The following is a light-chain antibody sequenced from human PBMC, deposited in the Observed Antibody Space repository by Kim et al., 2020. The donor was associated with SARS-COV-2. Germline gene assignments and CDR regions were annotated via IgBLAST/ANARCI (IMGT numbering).Light chain of an antibody. Sequence: DIQMTQSPSSLSASVGDRVTITCRASQSISSYLNWYQQKPGKTPNLLIYAASSLQSEVPSRFSGSGSGTDFTLTISSLQPGDFATYYCQQTNNWPYTFGQGTKLEI. CDR1: QSISSY. J-gene: IGKJ2*01. CDR2: AAS. V-gene: IGKV1-39*01. CDR3: QQTNNWPYT.